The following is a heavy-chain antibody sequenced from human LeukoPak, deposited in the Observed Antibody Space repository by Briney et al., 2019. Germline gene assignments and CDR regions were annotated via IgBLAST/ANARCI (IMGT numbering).Heavy chain of an antibody. CDR1: GGSISSGDYY. CDR3: ARDRRKNPNWFDP. V-gene: IGHV4-30-4*01. J-gene: IGHJ5*02. Sequence: PSETLSLTCTVSGGSISSGDYYWSWIRQPPGTGLEWIGYIYYSGSTYYNPSLKSRVTISVDTSKNQFSLKLSSVTAADTAVYYCARDRRKNPNWFDPWGQGTLVTVSS. CDR2: IYYSGST. D-gene: IGHD1-14*01.